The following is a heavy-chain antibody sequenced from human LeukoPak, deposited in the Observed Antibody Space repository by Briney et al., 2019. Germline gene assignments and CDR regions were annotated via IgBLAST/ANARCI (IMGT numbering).Heavy chain of an antibody. CDR2: FDPEDGET. J-gene: IGHJ4*02. V-gene: IGHV1-24*01. Sequence: ASVKVSCKVSGYTLTELSMHWVRQAPGKGLEWMGGFDPEDGETIYAQKFQGRDTMTEDTSTDTAYMELSSLRSEDTAVYYCATVWFGENYFDYWGQGTLVTVSS. CDR3: ATVWFGENYFDY. CDR1: GYTLTELS. D-gene: IGHD3-10*01.